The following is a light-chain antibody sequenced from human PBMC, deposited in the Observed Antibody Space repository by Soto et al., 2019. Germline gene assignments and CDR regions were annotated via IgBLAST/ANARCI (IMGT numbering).Light chain of an antibody. J-gene: IGKJ5*01. Sequence: ETVLTQSPATLSLSPGERAILSCRASQSVTTYLAWYQQKPGQAPRLLIYDVSNRAAGIPARFSGSGSGTDFSLTIGSLEPEDFAVYYCQQRGSSPITFGQGTRLEIK. CDR1: QSVTTY. V-gene: IGKV3-11*01. CDR3: QQRGSSPIT. CDR2: DVS.